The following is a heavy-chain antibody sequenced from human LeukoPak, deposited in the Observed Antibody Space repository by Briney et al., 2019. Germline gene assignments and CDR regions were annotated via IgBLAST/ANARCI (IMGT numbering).Heavy chain of an antibody. CDR3: AKASSFSSGWSHDY. J-gene: IGHJ4*02. V-gene: IGHV3-73*01. CDR1: GFIFSGSA. CDR2: IRNKANSYAT. Sequence: GGSLRLSCAASGFIFSGSAMHWVRQASGKGLEWVGRIRNKANSYATAYAASVTGRFTISRDNSKNTLYLQMNSLRAEDTAVYYCAKASSFSSGWSHDYWGQGTLVTVSS. D-gene: IGHD6-19*01.